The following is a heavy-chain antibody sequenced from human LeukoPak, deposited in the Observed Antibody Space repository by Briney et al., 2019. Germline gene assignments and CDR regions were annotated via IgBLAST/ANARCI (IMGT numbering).Heavy chain of an antibody. Sequence: LRVSSTASVYTFTRSVITSVREAAGHGLEWRGWMNPISGNTGYAQKFQSRVTMTRNTSISTAYMELSSLRSEDTAVYYCARGRMWQQLASYYNYGMDVWGQGTTVTVSS. D-gene: IGHD6-13*01. CDR3: ARGRMWQQLASYYNYGMDV. CDR1: VYTFTRSV. CDR2: MNPISGNT. V-gene: IGHV1-8*01. J-gene: IGHJ6*02.